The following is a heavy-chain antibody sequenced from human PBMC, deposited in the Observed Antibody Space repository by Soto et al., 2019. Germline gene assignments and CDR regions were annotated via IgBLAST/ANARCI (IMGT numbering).Heavy chain of an antibody. D-gene: IGHD5-12*01. V-gene: IGHV4-59*01. CDR3: ARGRDGYNLADY. J-gene: IGHJ4*02. CDR1: GGSISSYY. CDR2: IYYSGST. Sequence: NPSETLSLTCTVSGGSISSYYWSWIRQPPGKELEWIGYIYYSGSTNYNPSLKSRVTISVDTSKNQFSLKLSSVTAADTAVYYCARGRDGYNLADYWGQGTLVTVSS.